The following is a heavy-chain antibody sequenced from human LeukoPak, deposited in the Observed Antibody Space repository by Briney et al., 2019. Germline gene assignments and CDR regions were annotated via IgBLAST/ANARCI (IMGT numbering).Heavy chain of an antibody. CDR2: ISGSGGST. D-gene: IGHD3-22*01. V-gene: IGHV3-23*01. CDR1: GFTFSSYA. CDR3: AKDKSSGYYYFDY. J-gene: IGHJ4*02. Sequence: GGSLRLSCAASGFTFSSYAMSWVRQAPGKGLEWVSAISGSGGSTYYADSVKGRFTISRDSSKNTLYLQMESLRAEDTAVYYCAKDKSSGYYYFDYWGQGTLVTVSS.